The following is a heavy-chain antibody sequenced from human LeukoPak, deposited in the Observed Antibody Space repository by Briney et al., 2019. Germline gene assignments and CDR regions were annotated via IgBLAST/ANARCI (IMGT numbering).Heavy chain of an antibody. CDR3: AREGREYCGGDCNDAFDI. Sequence: SVKVSCKSSGGTFSSYAISWVRQAPGQGLEWMGVIIPIFGTANYPKKFQGRVTISADESTSTAYLELSSLRSEDTAVYYCAREGREYCGGDCNDAFDIWGQGTMVTVSS. V-gene: IGHV1-69*13. CDR2: IIPIFGTA. CDR1: GGTFSSYA. J-gene: IGHJ3*02. D-gene: IGHD2-21*02.